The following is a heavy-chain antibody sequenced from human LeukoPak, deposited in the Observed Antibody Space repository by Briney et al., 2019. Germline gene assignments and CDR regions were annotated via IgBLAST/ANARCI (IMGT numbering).Heavy chain of an antibody. D-gene: IGHD3-10*01. CDR2: IWYDASNK. Sequence: PGRSLRLSCAASGFTFSSYGMHWVRQAPGKGLEWVAVIWYDASNKYYADSVKGRFTISRDNSKNTLYLQMNSLRAEDTAVYYCAKDLEYYGSGSLAGNWFDPWGQGTLVTVSS. J-gene: IGHJ5*02. CDR1: GFTFSSYG. CDR3: AKDLEYYGSGSLAGNWFDP. V-gene: IGHV3-33*06.